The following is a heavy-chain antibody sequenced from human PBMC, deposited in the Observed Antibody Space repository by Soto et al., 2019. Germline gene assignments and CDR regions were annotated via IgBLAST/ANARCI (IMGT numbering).Heavy chain of an antibody. D-gene: IGHD3-22*01. Sequence: EVHLVESGGGLVQPGGSLRVSCAASGFTFSNYAMNWVRQAPGKGLEWVSYISIGSGSLFYADSVKGRFTISRDDAKNSLYLQMNTLRDKDTAVYYCVRDDRWAFDFWGQGTMVTVSS. J-gene: IGHJ3*01. CDR1: GFTFSNYA. V-gene: IGHV3-48*02. CDR2: ISIGSGSL. CDR3: VRDDRWAFDF.